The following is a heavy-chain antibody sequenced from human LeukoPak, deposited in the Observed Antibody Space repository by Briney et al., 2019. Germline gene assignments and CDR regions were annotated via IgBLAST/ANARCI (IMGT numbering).Heavy chain of an antibody. V-gene: IGHV3-43*02. CDR2: ISGDGGRT. CDR3: TKNGGYSDAFDI. D-gene: IGHD3-10*01. CDR1: GFIDDYA. J-gene: IGHJ3*02. Sequence: GGSLRLSCAASGFIDDYAMHWIRQAPGKGLEWVSLISGDGGRTYYTDSVKGRFTISRDNSKHSLYLQMNSLRTEDTALYYCTKNGGYSDAFDIWGQGTMVTVSS.